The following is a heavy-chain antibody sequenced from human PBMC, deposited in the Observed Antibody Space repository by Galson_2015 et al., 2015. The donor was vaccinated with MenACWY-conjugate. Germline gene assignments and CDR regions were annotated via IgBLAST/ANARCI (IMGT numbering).Heavy chain of an antibody. J-gene: IGHJ4*02. CDR1: GGSIYSSDYW. V-gene: IGHV4-39*07. CDR2: IHHSGTT. Sequence: SETLSLTCTVSGGSIYSSDYWWGWIRQPPGKGLEWIASIHHSGTTHYNPSLKSRVSISVDTSKNQFSLTMTSVTAADTAVYYCARGVNLASMAGYWGQGTLVTVSS. D-gene: IGHD2/OR15-2a*01. CDR3: ARGVNLASMAGY.